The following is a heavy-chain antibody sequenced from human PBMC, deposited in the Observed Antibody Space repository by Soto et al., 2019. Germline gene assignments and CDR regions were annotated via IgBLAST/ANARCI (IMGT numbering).Heavy chain of an antibody. V-gene: IGHV3-7*01. J-gene: IGHJ3*02. CDR2: IKQEGTET. CDR3: ARSSSWAYVI. CDR1: GFTFSAYW. Sequence: EVQLVESGGGLVQPGGSLRLSCAASGFTFSAYWMTWVRQAPGNGLEWVASIKQEGTETYFVDSVQGRVTNPRENANNSLFLDMDGMRVEDTSLSYCARSSSWAYVIWGGGTEVTVSS.